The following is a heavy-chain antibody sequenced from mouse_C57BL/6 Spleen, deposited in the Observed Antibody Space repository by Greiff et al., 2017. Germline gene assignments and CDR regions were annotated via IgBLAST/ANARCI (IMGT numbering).Heavy chain of an antibody. CDR1: GYTFTNYW. CDR3: AREGLSGSRYFDY. CDR2: IYPGGGYT. Sequence: VQLKQSGAELVRPGTSVKMSCKASGYTFTNYWIGWAKQRPGHGLEWIGDIYPGGGYTNYNEKFKGKATLTADKSSSTAYMQFSSLTSEDSAIYYCAREGLSGSRYFDYWGQGTTLTVSS. J-gene: IGHJ2*01. V-gene: IGHV1-63*01. D-gene: IGHD1-1*01.